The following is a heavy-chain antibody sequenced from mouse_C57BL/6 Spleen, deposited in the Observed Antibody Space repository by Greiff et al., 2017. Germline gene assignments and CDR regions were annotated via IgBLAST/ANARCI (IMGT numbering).Heavy chain of an antibody. CDR2: INPSNGGT. CDR1: GYAFSSYW. D-gene: IGHD6-1*01. V-gene: IGHV1-53*01. CDR3: AREAFY. J-gene: IGHJ2*01. Sequence: QVHVKQSGAELVKPGASVKISCKASGYAFSSYWMNWVKQRPGKGLEWIGNINPSNGGTNYNEKFKSKATLTVDKSSSTAYMQLSSLTSEDSAVYYCAREAFYWGQGTTLTVSS.